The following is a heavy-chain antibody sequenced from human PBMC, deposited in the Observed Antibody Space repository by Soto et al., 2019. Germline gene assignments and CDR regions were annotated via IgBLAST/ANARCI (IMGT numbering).Heavy chain of an antibody. Sequence: GASVKVSCKTSGYTFNSYGISWVRQAPGQGLEWMGWISVYRGNTNYAQKFQGRVTMTTDTSTSTAYMELTSLRFDDTAVYYCVSSAMAGDYYYYGMDVWGQGTTVTVSS. CDR1: GYTFNSYG. CDR3: VSSAMAGDYYYYGMDV. D-gene: IGHD6-19*01. V-gene: IGHV1-18*01. J-gene: IGHJ6*02. CDR2: ISVYRGNT.